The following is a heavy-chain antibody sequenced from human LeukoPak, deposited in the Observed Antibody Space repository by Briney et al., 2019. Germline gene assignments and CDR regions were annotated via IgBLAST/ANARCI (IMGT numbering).Heavy chain of an antibody. V-gene: IGHV3-30*18. CDR2: ISYDGSNK. CDR1: GFTFSSYG. J-gene: IGHJ4*02. Sequence: PGGSLRLSCAASGFTFSSYGMHWVRQAPGKGLEWVAVISYDGSNKYYADSVKGRFTISRDNSKNTLYLQMNSLRAEDTAVYYCAKAGEMATIDYWGQGTLVTVSS. CDR3: AKAGEMATIDY. D-gene: IGHD5-24*01.